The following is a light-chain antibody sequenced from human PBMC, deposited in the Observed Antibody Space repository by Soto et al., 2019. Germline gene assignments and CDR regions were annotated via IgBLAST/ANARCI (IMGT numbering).Light chain of an antibody. V-gene: IGKV1-9*01. CDR3: QQRKNYPLS. CDR2: AAS. J-gene: IGKJ4*01. Sequence: DIQLTQSPSFLSASVGDRVTITCRTSQDLSSYLAWYQQKPGKAPPLLISAASTLQSGVPSRFSGSGSGTEFTLTISSLQPEDFATYYCQQRKNYPLSFGGGTKVEI. CDR1: QDLSSY.